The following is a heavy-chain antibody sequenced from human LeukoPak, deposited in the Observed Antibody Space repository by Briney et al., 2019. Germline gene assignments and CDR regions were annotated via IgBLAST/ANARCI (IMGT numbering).Heavy chain of an antibody. J-gene: IGHJ3*02. CDR1: GGSISSSSYY. Sequence: SETLSLTCTVSGGSISSSSYYWGWLRQPPGKGLEWIGSIYYSGSTYYNPSLKSRVTISVDTSKNQFSLKLSSVTAADTAVYYCARVASGSYFDIWGQGTMVTVSS. CDR2: IYYSGST. V-gene: IGHV4-39*07. D-gene: IGHD1-26*01. CDR3: ARVASGSYFDI.